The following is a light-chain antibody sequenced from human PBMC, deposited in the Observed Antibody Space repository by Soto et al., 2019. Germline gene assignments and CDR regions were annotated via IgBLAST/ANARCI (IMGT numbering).Light chain of an antibody. V-gene: IGKV3-20*01. J-gene: IGKJ4*01. CDR1: QSVSSSY. Sequence: EIVLTQSPGTLSLSPGERAALPCKASQSVSSSYLAWYQQKTGQAPRILIYGASSRATGIPDRLSGSGSGTDFTLTISRLEPEDFAVYYCQQYGSSPLTFGGGTKVDIK. CDR2: GAS. CDR3: QQYGSSPLT.